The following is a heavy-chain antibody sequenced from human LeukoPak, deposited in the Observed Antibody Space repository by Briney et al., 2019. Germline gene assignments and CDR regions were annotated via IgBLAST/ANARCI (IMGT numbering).Heavy chain of an antibody. CDR2: IYYSGST. Sequence: PSETLSLTCTVSGGSISSGDYYWSWIRQPPGKGLEWIGYIYYSGSTYYNPSLESRVTISVDTSKNQFSLKLSSVTAADTAVYYCARTGNSDAFDIWGQGTMVTVSS. D-gene: IGHD3-9*01. V-gene: IGHV4-30-4*01. CDR1: GGSISSGDYY. CDR3: ARTGNSDAFDI. J-gene: IGHJ3*02.